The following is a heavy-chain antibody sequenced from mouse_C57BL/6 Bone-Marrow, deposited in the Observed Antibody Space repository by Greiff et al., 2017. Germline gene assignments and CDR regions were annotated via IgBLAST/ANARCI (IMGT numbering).Heavy chain of an antibody. Sequence: EVKLVESGGGLVKPGGSLKLSCAASGFTFSSYAMSWVRQTPEKRLEWVATISDGGSYTYYPDNVKGRFTISRDNAKNNLYLQMSHLKSEDTAMYDCARDSSGYLDYWGQGTTLTVSS. J-gene: IGHJ2*01. CDR3: ARDSSGYLDY. CDR2: ISDGGSYT. V-gene: IGHV5-4*01. D-gene: IGHD3-2*02. CDR1: GFTFSSYA.